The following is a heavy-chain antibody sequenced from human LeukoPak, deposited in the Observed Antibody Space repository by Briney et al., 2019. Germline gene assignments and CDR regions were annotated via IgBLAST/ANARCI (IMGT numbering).Heavy chain of an antibody. D-gene: IGHD4-23*01. Sequence: GGSLRLSCEASGFTVSSNYMSWVRQAPGKGLEWVSVIYGGGSTYYADSVKGRFTISRDTSKNTLYLQMNSLRAEDTAVYYCARVTTVLTVDYWGQGTLVTVSS. CDR3: ARVTTVLTVDY. CDR1: GFTVSSNY. CDR2: IYGGGST. J-gene: IGHJ4*02. V-gene: IGHV3-53*01.